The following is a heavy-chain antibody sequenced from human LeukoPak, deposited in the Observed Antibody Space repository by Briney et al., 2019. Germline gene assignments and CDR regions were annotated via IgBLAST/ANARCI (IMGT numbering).Heavy chain of an antibody. CDR2: ISAYNGNT. CDR1: GYTFTSYS. V-gene: IGHV1-18*01. J-gene: IGHJ5*02. CDR3: ARDWDCSSTSCHTWGFDP. D-gene: IGHD2-2*02. Sequence: ASVKVSCKASGYTFTSYSISWVRQSPGQGLEWMGWISAYNGNTNYAQKLQGRVTMTTDTSTSTAYMELSSLRSEDTAVYYCARDWDCSSTSCHTWGFDPWGQGTLVTVSS.